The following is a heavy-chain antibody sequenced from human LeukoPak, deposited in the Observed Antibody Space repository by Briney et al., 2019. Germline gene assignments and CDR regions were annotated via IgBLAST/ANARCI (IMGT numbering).Heavy chain of an antibody. Sequence: GGSLRLSCAVWGYTLRGCAMRCPCQAPGKGLEWVSVISGSGGTTYYADSVKGRFTISRDNSKNTLYLQMNSLRVEDMAVYYCAKKFGSSNWYAGFDYWGQGTLVTVSS. V-gene: IGHV3-23*01. J-gene: IGHJ4*02. CDR1: GYTLRGCA. CDR2: ISGSGGTT. CDR3: AKKFGSSNWYAGFDY. D-gene: IGHD6-13*01.